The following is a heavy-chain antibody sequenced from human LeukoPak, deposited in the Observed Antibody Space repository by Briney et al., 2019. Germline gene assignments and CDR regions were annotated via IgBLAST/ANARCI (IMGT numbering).Heavy chain of an antibody. CDR3: AAPRAGTMVRGVISRPYYYYGMDV. CDR2: ISGSGGST. J-gene: IGHJ6*02. V-gene: IGHV3-23*01. Sequence: PGGSLRLSCAASGFTFSSYAMSWVRQAPGKGLEWVSAISGSGGSTYYADSVKGRFTISRDNSKNTLYLQMNSLRAEDTAVYYCAAPRAGTMVRGVISRPYYYYGMDVWGQGTTVTVSS. CDR1: GFTFSSYA. D-gene: IGHD3-10*01.